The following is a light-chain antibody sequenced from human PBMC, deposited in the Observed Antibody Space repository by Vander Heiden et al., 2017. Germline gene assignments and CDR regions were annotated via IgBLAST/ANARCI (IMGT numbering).Light chain of an antibody. J-gene: IGKJ1*01. Sequence: DTHITQSPSSLSASVGDRVTIDCRASQSIINYLNWYQQKPGKAPKLLIYAASSLQSGVPSRFSGSGSGTDFTLSISSLQTEDFATYYCQQSYSSPRTFGQGTKVEIK. CDR1: QSIINY. CDR2: AAS. CDR3: QQSYSSPRT. V-gene: IGKV1-39*01.